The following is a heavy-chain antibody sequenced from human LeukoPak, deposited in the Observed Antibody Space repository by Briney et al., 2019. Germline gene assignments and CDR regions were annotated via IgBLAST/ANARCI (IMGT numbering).Heavy chain of an antibody. J-gene: IGHJ6*02. Sequence: ASVKVSCKASGYTFTSYDINWVRQATGQGLEWMGWMNPNSGNTGYAQKFQGRVTMTRNTFISTAYMELSSLRSEDTAVYYCARGLVTPRRIAAAGPIYGMDVWGRGTTVTVSS. V-gene: IGHV1-8*01. D-gene: IGHD6-13*01. CDR2: MNPNSGNT. CDR1: GYTFTSYD. CDR3: ARGLVTPRRIAAAGPIYGMDV.